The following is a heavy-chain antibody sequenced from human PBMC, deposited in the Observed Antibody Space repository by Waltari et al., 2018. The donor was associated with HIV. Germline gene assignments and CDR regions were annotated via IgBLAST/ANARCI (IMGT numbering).Heavy chain of an antibody. J-gene: IGHJ6*02. CDR3: ARGRFEGYILYYYYGMDV. V-gene: IGHV4-61*02. CDR2: IYSSGNT. Sequence: QVQLQESGPGLVKPSQTLSLTCTASGGSTSNGSYYWNWTRQPAGKGLEWIGRIYSSGNTNYNPSLKSRVTISVDTSKNQFSLKLSSVTAADTAVYYCARGRFEGYILYYYYGMDVWGQGTTVSVSS. CDR1: GGSTSNGSYY. D-gene: IGHD5-12*01.